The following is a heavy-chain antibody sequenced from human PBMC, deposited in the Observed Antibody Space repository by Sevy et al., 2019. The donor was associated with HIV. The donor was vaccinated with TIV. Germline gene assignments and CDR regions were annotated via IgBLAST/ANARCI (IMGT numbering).Heavy chain of an antibody. CDR3: ARHIAVATHDAFDI. Sequence: GGSLRLSCAASGFTFSSYSMNWVRQAPGKGLEWVSSISSSSSYIYYADSVKGRFTISRDNAKNSLYLQMNSLRAEDTSVYYCARHIAVATHDAFDIWGQGTMVTVSS. J-gene: IGHJ3*02. CDR1: GFTFSSYS. V-gene: IGHV3-21*01. CDR2: ISSSSSYI. D-gene: IGHD6-19*01.